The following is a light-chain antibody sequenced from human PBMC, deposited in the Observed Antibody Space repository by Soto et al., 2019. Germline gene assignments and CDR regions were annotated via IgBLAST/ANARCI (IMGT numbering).Light chain of an antibody. CDR3: QQSFSTPT. CDR2: GAS. Sequence: DIQMTQSPSSLSASVGDRVTITCRASQSVTTFLNWYQQTPGKAPKLLIYGASSLQSGVPSRFSGGGSGTDFTLTISSLQPEDFATYYCQQSFSTPTFGGGTKVKIK. V-gene: IGKV1-39*01. CDR1: QSVTTF. J-gene: IGKJ4*01.